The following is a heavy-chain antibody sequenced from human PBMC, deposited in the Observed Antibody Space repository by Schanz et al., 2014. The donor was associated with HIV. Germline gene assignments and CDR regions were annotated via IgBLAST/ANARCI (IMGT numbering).Heavy chain of an antibody. CDR1: GFTFDDYA. CDR2: IWYDGSNK. Sequence: QVQLVESGGGLVQPGRSLRLSCAASGFTFDDYAMHWVRQAPGKGLEWVAVIWYDGSNKNYADSVKGRFTISRDNSKNTLYLQMNSLRAEDTAVYYCAKDQGYDFWSGYYNYYGMDVWGQGTTVTVSS. V-gene: IGHV3-30*18. J-gene: IGHJ6*02. D-gene: IGHD3-3*01. CDR3: AKDQGYDFWSGYYNYYGMDV.